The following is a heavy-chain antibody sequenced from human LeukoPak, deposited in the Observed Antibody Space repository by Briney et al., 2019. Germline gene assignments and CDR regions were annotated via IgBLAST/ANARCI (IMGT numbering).Heavy chain of an antibody. D-gene: IGHD2-2*01. V-gene: IGHV4-38-2*01. CDR1: GYSISSGYY. CDR3: ARVIGYCSSTSCYWFDP. CDR2: IYHSGST. Sequence: SETLSLTCAVSGYSISSGYYWGWTRQPPGKGLEWIGSIYHSGSTYYNPSLKSLVTISVDTSKSQFSLKLSSVTAADTAVYYCARVIGYCSSTSCYWFDPWGQGTLVTVSS. J-gene: IGHJ5*02.